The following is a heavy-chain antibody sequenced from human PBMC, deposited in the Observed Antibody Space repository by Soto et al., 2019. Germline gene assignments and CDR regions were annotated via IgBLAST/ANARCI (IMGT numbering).Heavy chain of an antibody. V-gene: IGHV3-23*01. D-gene: IGHD3-10*01. CDR2: IGVGGGDR. Sequence: EVQLLESGGGLVQPGGSLRLSCAASGFTFSSYAMSWVRQAPGKGLEWVSIIGVGGGDRYYPESVKGRCTISRDNSRDTVYLEMNSLRDEDTAVYYCARVRFGELVWGQGTLVTVSS. CDR1: GFTFSSYA. CDR3: ARVRFGELV. J-gene: IGHJ4*02.